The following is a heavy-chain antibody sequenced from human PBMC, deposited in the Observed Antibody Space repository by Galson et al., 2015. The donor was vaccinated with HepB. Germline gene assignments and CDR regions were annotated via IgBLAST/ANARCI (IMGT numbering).Heavy chain of an antibody. CDR3: AGTYYYVSTGLSKFDY. V-gene: IGHV4-59*01. CDR1: GDSISNYY. D-gene: IGHD3-22*01. CDR2: INYRGTT. Sequence: ETLSLTCTVSGDSISNYYWSWIRQPPGKGLEWIGYINYRGTTNYKPSLKSRVAISVDTSKNQFSLKLNSVSAADTAVYYCAGTYYYVSTGLSKFDYWGQGTPVTVSS. J-gene: IGHJ4*02.